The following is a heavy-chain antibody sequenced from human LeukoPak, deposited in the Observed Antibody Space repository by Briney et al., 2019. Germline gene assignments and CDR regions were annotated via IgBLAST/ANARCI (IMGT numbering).Heavy chain of an antibody. CDR1: GFTFSSYS. D-gene: IGHD3-22*01. CDR3: ARDPNSSDYYNSSGYYQLDAFDI. Sequence: GGSLRLSCAASGFTFSSYSMNWVRQAPGKGLEWVSYISSSSSTIYYADSVKGRCTISRDNAKNSLYLQMNSLRAEDTAVYYCARDPNSSDYYNSSGYYQLDAFDIWGQGTMVTVSS. V-gene: IGHV3-48*01. CDR2: ISSSSSTI. J-gene: IGHJ3*02.